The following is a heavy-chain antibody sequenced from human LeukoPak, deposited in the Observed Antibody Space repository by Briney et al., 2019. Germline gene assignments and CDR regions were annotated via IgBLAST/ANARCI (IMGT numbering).Heavy chain of an antibody. CDR2: IIPILGIA. CDR3: ARDLRYSYGPDY. J-gene: IGHJ4*02. V-gene: IGHV1-69*04. D-gene: IGHD5-18*01. Sequence: SVKVSCKASGGTFSSYAISWVRQAPGQGLEWMGRIIPILGIANYAQKFQGRVTITADKSTSTAYMELSSLRSEDTAVYYCARDLRYSYGPDYWGQGTLVTVSS. CDR1: GGTFSSYA.